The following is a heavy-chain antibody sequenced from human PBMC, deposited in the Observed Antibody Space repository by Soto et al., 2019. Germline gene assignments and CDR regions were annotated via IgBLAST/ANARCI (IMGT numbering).Heavy chain of an antibody. V-gene: IGHV4-34*01. CDR2: INHSGST. D-gene: IGHD6-13*01. J-gene: IGHJ4*02. CDR3: ARGRGKVAAAGTGDY. CDR1: GGSFSGYY. Sequence: PSETLSLACAVSGGSFSGYYWSWIRQPPGKGLEWIGEINHSGSTNYNPSLKSRVTISVDTSKNQFSLKLSSVTAADTAVHYCARGRGKVAAAGTGDYWGQGPRVTVS.